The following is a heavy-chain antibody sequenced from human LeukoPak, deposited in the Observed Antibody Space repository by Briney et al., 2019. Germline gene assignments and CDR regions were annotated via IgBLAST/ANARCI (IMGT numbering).Heavy chain of an antibody. CDR3: ARDDCSSISCYHNWFDP. CDR2: IKQDGSDK. D-gene: IGHD2-2*01. CDR1: GFTFSSYW. Sequence: GGSLRLSCAASGFTFSSYWMSWVRQAPGKGLEWVANIKQDGSDKYYVDSVKGRFTISRDNAKNSLHLQMNSLRAEDTAVYYCARDDCSSISCYHNWFDPWGQGTLVTVSS. V-gene: IGHV3-7*01. J-gene: IGHJ5*02.